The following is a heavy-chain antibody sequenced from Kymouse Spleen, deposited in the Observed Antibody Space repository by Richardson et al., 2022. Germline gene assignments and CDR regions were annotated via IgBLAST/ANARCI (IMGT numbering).Heavy chain of an antibody. V-gene: IGHV4-34*01. CDR1: GGSFSGYY. D-gene: IGHD1-7*01. J-gene: IGHJ5*02. CDR2: INHSGST. Sequence: QVQLQQWGAGLLKPSETLSLTCAVYGGSFSGYYWSWIRQPPGKGLEWIGEINHSGSTNYNPSLKSRVTISVDTSKNQFSLKLSSVTAADTAVYYCARGCNWNYDWFDPWGQGTLVTVSS. CDR3: ARGCNWNYDWFDP.